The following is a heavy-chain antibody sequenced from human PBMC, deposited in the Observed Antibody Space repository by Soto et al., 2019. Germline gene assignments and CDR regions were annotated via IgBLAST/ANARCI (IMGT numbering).Heavy chain of an antibody. J-gene: IGHJ6*03. D-gene: IGHD2-21*01. CDR1: GFTFSSYG. Sequence: GGSLRLSCAASGFTFSSYGMHWVRQAPGKGLEWVAVIWYDGSNKYYADSVKGRFTISRDNSKNTLYLQMNSLRAEDTAVYYCARYGPIANMDVWGKGTTVTVSS. V-gene: IGHV3-33*01. CDR3: ARYGPIANMDV. CDR2: IWYDGSNK.